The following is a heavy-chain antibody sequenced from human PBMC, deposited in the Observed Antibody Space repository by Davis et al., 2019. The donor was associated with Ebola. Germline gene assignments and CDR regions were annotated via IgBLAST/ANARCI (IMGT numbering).Heavy chain of an antibody. CDR2: IYYSGST. CDR1: GGSFSSYY. J-gene: IGHJ4*02. CDR3: ARSPTGYYFDY. Sequence: PSETLSLTCAVYGGSFSSYYWSWIRQPPGKGLEWIDYIYYSGSTNYNPSLRSRVTISVDTSKNQFSLKLSSVTTADTAVYYCARSPTGYYFDYWGQGTLVTVSS. V-gene: IGHV4-59*01.